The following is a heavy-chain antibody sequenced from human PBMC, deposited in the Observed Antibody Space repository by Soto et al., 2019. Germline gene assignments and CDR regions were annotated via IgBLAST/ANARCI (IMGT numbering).Heavy chain of an antibody. J-gene: IGHJ4*02. V-gene: IGHV4-38-2*01. CDR3: ARVYGRSSCFFDS. CDR2: IYHSGTT. CDR1: GYSLTSRYL. Sequence: PXESLSLTCAVSGYSLTSRYLWSWIRQPPGKGLEWIGTIYHSGTTYYNPSLMSRVTMSVDTSKNQFSLKVTSATAADTAVYFCARVYGRSSCFFDSWGQGTLVTVSS. D-gene: IGHD6-6*01.